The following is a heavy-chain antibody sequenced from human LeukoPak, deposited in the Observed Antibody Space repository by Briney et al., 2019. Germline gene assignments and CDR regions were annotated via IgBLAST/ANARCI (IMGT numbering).Heavy chain of an antibody. CDR3: ARVLDSSGYYYGFDP. D-gene: IGHD3-22*01. V-gene: IGHV4-34*01. J-gene: IGHJ5*02. CDR2: INHSGST. CDR1: GGSFSGYY. Sequence: SETLSLTCAVYGGSFSGYYWSWIRQPPGKGLEWVGEINHSGSTNYNPSLKSRVTISVDTSKNQFSLKLSSVTAADTAVYYCARVLDSSGYYYGFDPWGQGTLVTVSS.